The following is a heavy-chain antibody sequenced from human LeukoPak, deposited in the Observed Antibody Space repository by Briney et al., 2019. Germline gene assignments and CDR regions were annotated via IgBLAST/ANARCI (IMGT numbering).Heavy chain of an antibody. D-gene: IGHD6-19*01. Sequence: PGGSLRLSCAASGFTFSSHGMHWVRQARGKGLEWVTFIRSDGSSNYYGDSVKGRFTLSRDNSKNTLYLQMNSLRAEDTAVYYCARRSGIAVAGAFDYWGQGTLVTVSS. CDR2: IRSDGSSN. CDR3: ARRSGIAVAGAFDY. J-gene: IGHJ4*02. CDR1: GFTFSSHG. V-gene: IGHV3-30*02.